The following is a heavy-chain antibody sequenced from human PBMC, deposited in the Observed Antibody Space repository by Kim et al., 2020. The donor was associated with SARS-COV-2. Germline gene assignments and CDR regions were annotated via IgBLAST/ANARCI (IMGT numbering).Heavy chain of an antibody. D-gene: IGHD2-2*01. Sequence: RFTISRDNSKNPLYLQMNSVRAEDTAIYYCAKEDCSSTSCYSHYYYTMDVWGQGTTVTVSS. J-gene: IGHJ6*02. CDR3: AKEDCSSTSCYSHYYYTMDV. V-gene: IGHV3-23*01.